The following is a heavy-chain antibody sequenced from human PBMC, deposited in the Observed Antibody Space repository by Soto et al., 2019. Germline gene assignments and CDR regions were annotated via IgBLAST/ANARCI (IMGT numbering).Heavy chain of an antibody. V-gene: IGHV4-59*08. CDR2: IYYSGST. D-gene: IGHD6-13*01. CDR1: GGSISSYY. CDR3: ARWSSSWKHDFDYVGYIDP. Sequence: PSETLSLTCTVSGGSISSYYWSWIRQPPGKGLEWIGYIYYSGSTNYNPSLKSRVTISVDTSKNQFSLKLSSVTAADTAVYYCARWSSSWKHDFDYVGYIDPWGQGTLVTVSS. J-gene: IGHJ5*02.